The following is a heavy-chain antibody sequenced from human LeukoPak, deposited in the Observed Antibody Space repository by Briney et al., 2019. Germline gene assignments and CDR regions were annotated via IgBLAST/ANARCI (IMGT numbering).Heavy chain of an antibody. D-gene: IGHD3-9*01. CDR3: ARVDFDWLSRSYYFDY. CDR1: GYTFTSYD. J-gene: IGHJ4*02. CDR2: MNPNSGNT. V-gene: IGHV1-8*01. Sequence: GASVKVSCKASGYTFTSYDINWVQQATGQGLEWMGWMNPNSGNTGYAQKFQGRVTMTRNTSISTAYMELSSLRSEDTAVYYCARVDFDWLSRSYYFDYWGQGTLVTVSS.